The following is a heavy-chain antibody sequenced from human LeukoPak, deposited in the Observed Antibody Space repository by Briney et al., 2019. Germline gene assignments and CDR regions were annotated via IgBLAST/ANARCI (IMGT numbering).Heavy chain of an antibody. CDR2: IYSDNT. Sequence: GGSLRLSCTVSGFTISSNSMSWVRQAPGKGLEWGSFIYSDNTHYSDSVKGRFTISRDNSKNTLYLQMNSLRAEDTAVYYCARRAGAYSHPYDYWGQGTLVTVSS. J-gene: IGHJ4*02. D-gene: IGHD4/OR15-4a*01. CDR1: GFTISSNS. V-gene: IGHV3-53*01. CDR3: ARRAGAYSHPYDY.